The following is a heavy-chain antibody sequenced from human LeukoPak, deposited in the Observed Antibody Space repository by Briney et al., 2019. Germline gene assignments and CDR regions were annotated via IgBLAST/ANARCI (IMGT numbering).Heavy chain of an antibody. D-gene: IGHD2-2*01. V-gene: IGHV4-38-2*01. CDR3: ARSLSTAGIDY. Sequence: SETLSLTCGVSGYSIISGRYWGWIRQPPGKGLEWLGSVFHDGTAYYSSSLKSRVTVSVDTSRNQFSLNLRSVTAADTAIYYCARSLSTAGIDYWGQGTRVTVSS. CDR1: GYSIISGRY. J-gene: IGHJ4*02. CDR2: VFHDGTA.